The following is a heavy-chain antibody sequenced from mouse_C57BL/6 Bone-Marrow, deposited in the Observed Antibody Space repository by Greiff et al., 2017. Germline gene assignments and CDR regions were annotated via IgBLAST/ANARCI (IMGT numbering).Heavy chain of an antibody. Sequence: EVMLVESGGGLVKPGGSLKLSCAASGFTFSDYGMHWVRQAPEKELEWVAYISSGSSTIYYADTVKGRFTISRDNAKNTLFLQMTSLRSEDTAMYYCAREYYGPYYYAMDYWGQGTSVTVSS. CDR3: AREYYGPYYYAMDY. V-gene: IGHV5-17*01. J-gene: IGHJ4*01. CDR1: GFTFSDYG. CDR2: ISSGSSTI. D-gene: IGHD1-2*01.